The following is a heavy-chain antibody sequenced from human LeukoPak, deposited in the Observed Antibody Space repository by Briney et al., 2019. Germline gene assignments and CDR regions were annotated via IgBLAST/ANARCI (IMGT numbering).Heavy chain of an antibody. CDR1: GYTFTSYY. CDR3: ARRLAVAGTTFDH. V-gene: IGHV1-46*01. D-gene: IGHD6-19*01. Sequence: VASVKVSCKASGYTFTSYYLHWVQQAPGQGLEGVGIINPSGGSTSYAQTFQGRVTMTRDTSPSTVYMELSSLRSEDTAVYYCARRLAVAGTTFDHWGQGTLVTVSS. J-gene: IGHJ4*02. CDR2: INPSGGST.